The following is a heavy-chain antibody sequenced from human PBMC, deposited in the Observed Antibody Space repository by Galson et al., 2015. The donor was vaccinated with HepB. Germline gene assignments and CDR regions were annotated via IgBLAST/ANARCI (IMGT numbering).Heavy chain of an antibody. J-gene: IGHJ4*02. CDR2: IIPFFGTP. D-gene: IGHD6-19*01. Sequence: SVKVSCKASGGTFNSDAISWLRQAPGQGLEWMGGIIPFFGTPNYAPKFQGRVTISADKSTTTAYLELSGLRYEDTAVYYCARDAGRSGWCFDNWGRGTLVTVSS. V-gene: IGHV1-69*06. CDR1: GGTFNSDA. CDR3: ARDAGRSGWCFDN.